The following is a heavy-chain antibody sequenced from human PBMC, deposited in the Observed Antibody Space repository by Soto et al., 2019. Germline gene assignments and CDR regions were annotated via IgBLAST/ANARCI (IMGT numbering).Heavy chain of an antibody. CDR1: GFTFSSYS. CDR3: ARSSSSWYVW. CDR2: ISSSSSTI. Sequence: GESLKISCAASGFTFSSYSMNWVRQAPGKGLEWVSYISSSSSTIYYADSVKGRFTIARDNAKNSLYLQMNSLRDEDTAVYYCARSSSSWYVWWGQGTLVTVSS. V-gene: IGHV3-48*02. D-gene: IGHD6-13*01. J-gene: IGHJ4*02.